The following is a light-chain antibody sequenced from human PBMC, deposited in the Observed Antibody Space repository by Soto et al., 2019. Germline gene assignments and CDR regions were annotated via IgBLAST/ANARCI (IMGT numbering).Light chain of an antibody. CDR1: TSNIGSNF. Sequence: QSVLTQPPSASGTPGQRVTISCSGDTSNIGSNFVYWYQQLPGTAPKLLIYRNDQRPSGVPDRFSGSRPGTSASLAIDGLRSDDEAEYYCAAWDDSLSGVVFGGGTKVTVL. CDR2: RND. J-gene: IGLJ2*01. CDR3: AAWDDSLSGVV. V-gene: IGLV1-47*01.